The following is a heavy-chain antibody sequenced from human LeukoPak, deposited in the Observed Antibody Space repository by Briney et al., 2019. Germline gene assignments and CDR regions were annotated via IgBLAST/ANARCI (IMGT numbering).Heavy chain of an antibody. CDR2: INPNSGGT. Sequence: ASVKVSCKASGYTFTSYGISWVRQAPGQGLEWMGWINPNSGGTNYAQKFQGRVTMTRDTSISTAYMELSRLRSDDTAVYYCARGHYYDSSGLPDIWGQGTMVTVSS. CDR1: GYTFTSYG. CDR3: ARGHYYDSSGLPDI. J-gene: IGHJ3*02. D-gene: IGHD3-22*01. V-gene: IGHV1-2*02.